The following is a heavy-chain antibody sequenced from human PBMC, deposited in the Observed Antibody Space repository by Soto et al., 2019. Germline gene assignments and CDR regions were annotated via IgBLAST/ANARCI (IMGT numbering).Heavy chain of an antibody. V-gene: IGHV1-69*13. D-gene: IGHD6-13*01. CDR2: IIPIFGTA. Sequence: ASVKVSCKASGGTFSSYAISWVRQAPGQGLEWMGGIIPIFGTANYAQKFQGRVTITADESTSTAYMELSSLRSEETAVYYCAILSSSWHHYWGQGTLVTVSS. CDR1: GGTFSSYA. J-gene: IGHJ4*02. CDR3: AILSSSWHHY.